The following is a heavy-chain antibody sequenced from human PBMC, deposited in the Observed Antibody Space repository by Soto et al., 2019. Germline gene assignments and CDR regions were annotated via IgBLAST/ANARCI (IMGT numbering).Heavy chain of an antibody. J-gene: IGHJ4*02. CDR2: INPSGGSA. CDR3: ARAAGQGHLDY. V-gene: IGHV1-46*01. Sequence: ASVKVSCKASGYTFTSYYMHWVRQAPGQGLEWMGIINPSGGSASYAQKFQGRVTMTRDTSTSTVYMELSSLRSEDTAVYYCARAAGQGHLDYWGQGTLVTVSS. CDR1: GYTFTSYY.